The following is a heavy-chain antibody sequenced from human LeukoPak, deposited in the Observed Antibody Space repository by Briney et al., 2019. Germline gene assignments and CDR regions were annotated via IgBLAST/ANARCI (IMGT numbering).Heavy chain of an antibody. D-gene: IGHD5-18*01. J-gene: IGHJ3*02. CDR1: GFTFSSYS. CDR3: ARARSSYGYGDAFDI. CDR2: ISSSSSYI. V-gene: IGHV3-21*01. Sequence: GGSLRLSCAASGFTFSSYSMNWVRQAPGKGLEWVSSISSSSSYIYYADSVKGRFTISRDDAKNSLYLQMNSLRAEDTAVYYCARARSSYGYGDAFDIWGQGTMVTVSS.